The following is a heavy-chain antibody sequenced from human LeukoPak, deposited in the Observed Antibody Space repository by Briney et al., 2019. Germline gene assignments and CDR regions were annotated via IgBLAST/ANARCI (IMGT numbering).Heavy chain of an antibody. CDR3: ARYSVGYSIDY. CDR2: FSYSGST. D-gene: IGHD1-26*01. J-gene: IGHJ4*02. CDR1: GDSIGSYY. V-gene: IGHV4-59*01. Sequence: SETLSLTCSVSGDSIGSYYWTWIRQPPGKGLEWIGYFSYSGSTNYNPSLKSRVTMSVDTSKNQFSLNLRSVTAADTAVYYCARYSVGYSIDYWGQGTLVTVSS.